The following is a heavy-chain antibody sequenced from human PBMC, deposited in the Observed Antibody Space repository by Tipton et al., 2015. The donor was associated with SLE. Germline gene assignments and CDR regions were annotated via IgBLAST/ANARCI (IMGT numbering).Heavy chain of an antibody. D-gene: IGHD3-16*01. J-gene: IGHJ4*02. CDR1: EFSFSSHY. Sequence: GSLRLSCEASEFSFSSHYMHWVRQSPGKGLVWVSRVYIDGVTTEYADSVRGRFTISRDNSKNTLYLQMNSLRAEDTAVYYCAKDRGFGGRDWGQGTLVTVSS. CDR2: VYIDGVTT. CDR3: AKDRGFGGRD. V-gene: IGHV3-74*01.